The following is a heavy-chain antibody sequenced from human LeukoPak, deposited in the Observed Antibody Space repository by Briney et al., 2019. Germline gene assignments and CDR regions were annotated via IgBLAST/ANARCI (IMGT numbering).Heavy chain of an antibody. V-gene: IGHV3-73*01. Sequence: GGSLRLSCAASGFTFSGSAMHWVRQASGKGLEWVGRIRSKANSYATAYAASVKGRFTISRDDSKNTAYLQMNSLKTEDTAVYYCTRGSGGYSYGYYYYGMDVWGQGTTVTVS. CDR1: GFTFSGSA. J-gene: IGHJ6*02. CDR3: TRGSGGYSYGYYYYGMDV. D-gene: IGHD5-18*01. CDR2: IRSKANSYAT.